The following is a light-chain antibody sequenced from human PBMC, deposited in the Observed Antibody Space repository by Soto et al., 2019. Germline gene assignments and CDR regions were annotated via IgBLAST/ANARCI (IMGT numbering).Light chain of an antibody. Sequence: EIVMTQSPATLSVSPGERAPLSCRAIQSVSSSVAWYQQKPGQAPGLLIYDSSSRATGVPARFSGSGSGTEFSLAISSLQSEDFAVYYCQQYYNWPPTWTFGQGTKVDI. CDR3: QQYYNWPPTWT. CDR2: DSS. J-gene: IGKJ1*01. CDR1: QSVSSS. V-gene: IGKV3-15*01.